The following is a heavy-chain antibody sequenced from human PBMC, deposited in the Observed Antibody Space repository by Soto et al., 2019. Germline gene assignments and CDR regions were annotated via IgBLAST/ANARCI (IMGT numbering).Heavy chain of an antibody. CDR3: ARVYDHDAFDI. V-gene: IGHV3-33*01. Sequence: QVQPVESGGGVVQPGRSLRLSCAASGFTFSSYGMHWVRQAPGKGLEWVAVIWYDGSNKYYADSVKGRFTISRDNSKNTLYLQMNSLRAEDTAVYYCARVYDHDAFDIWGQGTMVTVSS. CDR1: GFTFSSYG. D-gene: IGHD3-3*01. J-gene: IGHJ3*02. CDR2: IWYDGSNK.